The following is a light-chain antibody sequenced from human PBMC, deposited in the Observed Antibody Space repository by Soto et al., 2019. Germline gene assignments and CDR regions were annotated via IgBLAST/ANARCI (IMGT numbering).Light chain of an antibody. CDR3: QQRSNWAYT. CDR1: QSVSSY. CDR2: DAS. Sequence: EIVLTQSPATLSLSPGERATLSCRASQSVSSYLAWYQQKPGQAPRLLIYDASNRATGIPARFSGSGSGPDFTLTISSLEPEDFAVYYCQQRSNWAYTFGQGTKLEIK. V-gene: IGKV3-11*01. J-gene: IGKJ2*01.